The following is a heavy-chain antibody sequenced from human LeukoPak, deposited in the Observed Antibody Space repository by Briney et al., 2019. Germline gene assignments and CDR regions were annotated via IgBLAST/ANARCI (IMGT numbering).Heavy chain of an antibody. CDR3: SRVDTSGWYYFDY. CDR2: IYTSGST. J-gene: IGHJ4*02. Sequence: PSETLPLTCTVSGGSISSYYWSWIRRPAGRGLEWIGRIYTSGSTNYNPSLKSRVTMSVDTSKNQFSLKLSSVTAADTAVYYCSRVDTSGWYYFDYWGQGTLVTVSS. D-gene: IGHD6-19*01. V-gene: IGHV4-4*07. CDR1: GGSISSYY.